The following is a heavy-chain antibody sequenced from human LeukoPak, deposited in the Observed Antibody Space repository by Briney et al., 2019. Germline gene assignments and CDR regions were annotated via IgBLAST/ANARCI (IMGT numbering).Heavy chain of an antibody. D-gene: IGHD4-23*01. V-gene: IGHV3-74*01. Sequence: GGSLRLSCAASGFNFPPYWMHWVRQAPGKGLVWVSRVSYDGLTTAYAESVKGRFTISRDNARNTLDLQMNSLRAEDTAVYYCAGESVATGDWFLDLWGRGTLVIVSS. CDR3: AGESVATGDWFLDL. CDR2: VSYDGLTT. J-gene: IGHJ2*01. CDR1: GFNFPPYW.